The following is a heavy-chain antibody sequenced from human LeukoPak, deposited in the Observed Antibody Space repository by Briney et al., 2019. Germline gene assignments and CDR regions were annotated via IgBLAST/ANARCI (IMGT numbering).Heavy chain of an antibody. V-gene: IGHV3-30-3*01. CDR2: ISYDGNNK. J-gene: IGHJ4*02. CDR3: ASQHIVVVTDVVRDY. D-gene: IGHD2-21*02. Sequence: GSLRLSCAASGFTFSSYAMHWVRQTPGKGLEWVAAISYDGNNKYYADSVKGRFTNSRDNSKNTLYVQMNSLRAEDTAVYYCASQHIVVVTDVVRDYWGQGTLVTVSS. CDR1: GFTFSSYA.